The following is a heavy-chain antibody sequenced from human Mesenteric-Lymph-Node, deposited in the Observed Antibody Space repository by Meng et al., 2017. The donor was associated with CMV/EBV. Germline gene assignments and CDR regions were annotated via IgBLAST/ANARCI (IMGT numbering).Heavy chain of an antibody. CDR3: ARWLRLAAREYYYYYGMDV. Sequence: GESLKISCAASGFTFSSYGMHWVRQAPGKGLEWVAFIRYDGSNKYYADSVKGRFAISRDNSKNTLYLQMNSLRAEDTAVYYCARWLRLAAREYYYYYGMDVWGQGTTVTVFS. CDR1: GFTFSSYG. V-gene: IGHV3-30*02. J-gene: IGHJ6*02. CDR2: IRYDGSNK. D-gene: IGHD6-6*01.